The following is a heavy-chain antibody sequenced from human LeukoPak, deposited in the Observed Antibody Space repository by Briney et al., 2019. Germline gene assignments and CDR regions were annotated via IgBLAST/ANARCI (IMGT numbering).Heavy chain of an antibody. V-gene: IGHV3-11*04. D-gene: IGHD1-26*01. CDR1: GFTFSDYY. J-gene: IGHJ4*02. CDR3: ARRQVGATVDY. CDR2: ISSSGSTI. Sequence: GGSLRLSCAASGFTFSDYYMSWIRQAPGKGLEWVSYISSSGSTIYYADSVKGRFTISRDNSKNTLYLQMNSLRAEDTAVYFCARRQVGATVDYWGQGTLVTVSS.